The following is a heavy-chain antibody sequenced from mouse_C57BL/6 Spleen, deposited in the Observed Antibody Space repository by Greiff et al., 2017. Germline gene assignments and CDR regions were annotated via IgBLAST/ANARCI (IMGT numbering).Heavy chain of an antibody. D-gene: IGHD2-2*01. V-gene: IGHV2-6*01. CDR1: GFSLTSYG. CDR2: IWGVGST. CDR3: AVSYGYDVAMDY. J-gene: IGHJ4*01. Sequence: VQGVASGPGLVAPSQSLSITCTVSGFSLTSYGVDWVRQSPGKGLEWLGVIWGVGSTNYNSALKSRLSISKDNSKSQVFLKMNSLQTDDTAMYYCAVSYGYDVAMDYWGQGTSVTVSS.